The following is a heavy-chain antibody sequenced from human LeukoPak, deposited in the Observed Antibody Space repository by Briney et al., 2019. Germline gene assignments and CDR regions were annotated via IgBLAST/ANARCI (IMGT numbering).Heavy chain of an antibody. V-gene: IGHV4-59*08. D-gene: IGHD3-10*01. J-gene: IGHJ4*02. CDR3: ARSETYGSGTYYTVSFDY. CDR2: IHYSGST. Sequence: SETLSLTCTVSGGSISSYYWSWIRQPPGKGLEWIGFIHYSGSTNYNPSLQSRVTISKDTSKHQFSLKLRSVTAADTAVYYCARSETYGSGTYYTVSFDYWGQGALVTVSS. CDR1: GGSISSYY.